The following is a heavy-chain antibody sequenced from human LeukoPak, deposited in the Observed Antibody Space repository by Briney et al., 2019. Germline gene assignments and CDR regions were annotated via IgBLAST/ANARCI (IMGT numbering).Heavy chain of an antibody. V-gene: IGHV1-69*13. D-gene: IGHD3-10*01. CDR2: IIPVYSIS. Sequence: ASVKVSCKASGGSFNDYAVSWVRQAPGQGLEWMGGIIPVYSISNYAQNFHDRVSLSADASTSSVYMELRSLTSDDTAVYYCASGEFYSDAEYFYYYYMDVWGTGTTVTVSS. CDR1: GGSFNDYA. J-gene: IGHJ6*03. CDR3: ASGEFYSDAEYFYYYYMDV.